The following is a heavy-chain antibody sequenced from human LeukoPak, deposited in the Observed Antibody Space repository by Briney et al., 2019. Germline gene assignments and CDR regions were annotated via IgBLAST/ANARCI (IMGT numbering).Heavy chain of an antibody. CDR3: ARALAVAGYGMDV. CDR2: ISSSSSYI. Sequence: PGGSLRLSCAASGFTFSSYSMNWVRQAPGKGLEWVSSISSSSSYIYYADSVKGRFTISRDNAKNSLYLQMNSLRAEDTAVYYCARALAVAGYGMDVWGQGTMVTVSS. D-gene: IGHD6-19*01. V-gene: IGHV3-21*01. J-gene: IGHJ6*02. CDR1: GFTFSSYS.